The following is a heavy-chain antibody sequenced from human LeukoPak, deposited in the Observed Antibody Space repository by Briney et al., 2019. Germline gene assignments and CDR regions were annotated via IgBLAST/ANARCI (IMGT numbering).Heavy chain of an antibody. V-gene: IGHV1-69*04. J-gene: IGHJ1*01. Sequence: SVKVSCKASGGTFSSYAISWVRQAPGQGLEWMGRVIPILGIANYAQKFQGRVTITADKSTSTAYMELSSLRSEDTAVYYCARETDELMVYATEYFQHWGQGTLVTVSS. CDR3: ARETDELMVYATEYFQH. CDR1: GGTFSSYA. CDR2: VIPILGIA. D-gene: IGHD2-8*01.